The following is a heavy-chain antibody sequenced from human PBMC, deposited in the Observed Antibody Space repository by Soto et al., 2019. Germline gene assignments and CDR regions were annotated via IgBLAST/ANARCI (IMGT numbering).Heavy chain of an antibody. J-gene: IGHJ6*02. CDR1: GYSFTSYW. D-gene: IGHD6-19*01. CDR3: ARSPQKDSSGWYVGYYYGMDV. Sequence: PGESLKISCKGSGYSFTSYWIGWVRQMPGKGLEWMGIIYPGDSDTRYSPSFQGQVTISADKSISTAYLQWSSLKASDTAMYYCARSPQKDSSGWYVGYYYGMDVWGQGTTVTVSS. CDR2: IYPGDSDT. V-gene: IGHV5-51*01.